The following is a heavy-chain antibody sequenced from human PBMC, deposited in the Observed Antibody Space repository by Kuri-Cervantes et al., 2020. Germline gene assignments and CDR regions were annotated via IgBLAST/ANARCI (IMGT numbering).Heavy chain of an antibody. CDR1: GFNFGDYD. D-gene: IGHD5-18*01. CDR3: ARDLSAEYSYSNWFDL. J-gene: IGHJ5*02. V-gene: IGHV3-48*01. CDR2: IASSSYII. Sequence: GESLKISCAASGFNFGDYDMNWVRHAPGKGLEWVAFIASSSYIIYYSDPVKGRFTVSRDNAKNSLYLQMSSLRAEDTAVYYCARDLSAEYSYSNWFDLWGQGTLVTVSS.